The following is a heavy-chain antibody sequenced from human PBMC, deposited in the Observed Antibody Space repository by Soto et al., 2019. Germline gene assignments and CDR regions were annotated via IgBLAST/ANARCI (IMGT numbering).Heavy chain of an antibody. V-gene: IGHV4-59*01. CDR2: IYSSGST. CDR3: ARSYYYYMDV. Sequence: SETLSLTCTVSGGSISSYYWSWIRQPPGKELEWIGYIYSSGSTDYNPSLKSRVTISVAPSQNQLSLELSSVTTADTAVYYCARSYYYYMDVWGKGTTVTVSS. CDR1: GGSISSYY. J-gene: IGHJ6*03.